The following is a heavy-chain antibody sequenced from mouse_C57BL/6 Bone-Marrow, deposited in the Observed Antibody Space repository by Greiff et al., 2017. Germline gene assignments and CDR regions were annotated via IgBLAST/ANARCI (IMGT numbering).Heavy chain of an antibody. CDR3: REEYYDYFDY. CDR1: GFTFSNYW. CDR2: IRLKSENYAT. J-gene: IGHJ2*01. V-gene: IGHV6-3*01. D-gene: IGHD1-1*01. Sequence: EVKLVESGGGLVQPGGSMKLSCVASGFTFSNYWMNWVRQSPEKGLEWVAQIRLKSENYATHYAESVKGRFTISRDDSKSSVYLQMNNLRAEDTGIYYCREEYYDYFDYWGQGTTLTVSS.